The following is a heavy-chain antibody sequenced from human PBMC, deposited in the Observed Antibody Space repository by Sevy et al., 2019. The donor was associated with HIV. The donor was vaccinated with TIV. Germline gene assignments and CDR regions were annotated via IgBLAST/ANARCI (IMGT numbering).Heavy chain of an antibody. V-gene: IGHV1-18*01. CDR2: ISAYNGNT. CDR3: ARNIRINQYSSSWPVYYYYYYMDV. Sequence: ASVKVSCKASGYTFTSYGISWVRQAPGQGLEWMGWISAYNGNTNYAQKLQGRVTMTTDTSTSTAYMELRSLRSDDTAVYYCARNIRINQYSSSWPVYYYYYYMDVWGKGTTVTVSS. J-gene: IGHJ6*03. CDR1: GYTFTSYG. D-gene: IGHD6-13*01.